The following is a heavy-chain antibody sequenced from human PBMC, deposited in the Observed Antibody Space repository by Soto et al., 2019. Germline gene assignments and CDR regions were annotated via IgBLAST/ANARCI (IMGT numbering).Heavy chain of an antibody. J-gene: IGHJ6*02. D-gene: IGHD3-9*01. Sequence: QVQLVESGGGVVQPGRSLRLSCAASGFTFSSYGMHWVRQAPGKGLEWVAVISYDGSNKYYADSVKGRFTISRDNSKNXXDXKXXSLSAEDTALYYCAKTSQYDIWTGANFYYWYGMDVWGQGTTLTVSS. CDR1: GFTFSSYG. V-gene: IGHV3-30*18. CDR2: ISYDGSNK. CDR3: AKTSQYDIWTGANFYYWYGMDV.